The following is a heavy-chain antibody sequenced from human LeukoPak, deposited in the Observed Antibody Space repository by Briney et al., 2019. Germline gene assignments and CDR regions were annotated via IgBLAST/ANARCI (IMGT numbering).Heavy chain of an antibody. CDR3: ARDFSSSSTVYYYYYMDV. Sequence: SETLSLTCTVSGGSISSRTYYWGWIRQPPGKGLEWIGTIYYSGTTYYNPSLKSRVTISLDTSKNQFSLKLSSVTAADAAIYYCARDFSSSSTVYYYYYMDVWGKGTTVTVSS. V-gene: IGHV4-39*07. J-gene: IGHJ6*03. CDR1: GGSISSRTYY. CDR2: IYYSGTT. D-gene: IGHD6-6*01.